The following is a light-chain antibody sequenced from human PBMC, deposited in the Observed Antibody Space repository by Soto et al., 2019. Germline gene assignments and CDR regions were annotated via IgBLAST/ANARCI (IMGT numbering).Light chain of an antibody. CDR1: QSISNW. Sequence: DVQMTQSPSTLSASVGDRATITCRASQSISNWLAWYQQKPGKAPKLLIYDASRLESGVPSRFSGSGSGTEFTLTITSLQPDDFATYYCQQYDSYSWTFGQGTKVDIK. J-gene: IGKJ1*01. V-gene: IGKV1-5*01. CDR3: QQYDSYSWT. CDR2: DAS.